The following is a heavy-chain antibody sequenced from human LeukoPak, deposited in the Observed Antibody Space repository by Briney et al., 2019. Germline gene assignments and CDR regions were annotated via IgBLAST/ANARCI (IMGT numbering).Heavy chain of an antibody. J-gene: IGHJ4*02. CDR2: ISDDSSFT. Sequence: GGSLRLSCAASGLFFGKYAMAWVRQAPGKGLECVSIISDDSSFTYYLDSVKGRSTIFRDNSKNTLYLHMNSLKAEDTAVYYCAKGRCSGPGCDSFDYWGQGALVTVSS. CDR3: AKGRCSGPGCDSFDY. V-gene: IGHV3-23*01. CDR1: GLFFGKYA. D-gene: IGHD5-12*01.